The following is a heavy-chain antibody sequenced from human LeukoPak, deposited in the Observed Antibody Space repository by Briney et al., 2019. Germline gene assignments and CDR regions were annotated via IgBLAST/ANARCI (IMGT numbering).Heavy chain of an antibody. CDR3: ARGTLPRYNFAY. D-gene: IGHD5-18*01. Sequence: GGSLRLSCAASGFTFSSYAMHWVRQAPGKGLEWVAVISYDGSNKYYADSVEGRFTISRDNSKNTLYLQMNSLRAEDTAVYYCARGTLPRYNFAYWGQGTLVTVSS. CDR2: ISYDGSNK. J-gene: IGHJ4*02. CDR1: GFTFSSYA. V-gene: IGHV3-30*04.